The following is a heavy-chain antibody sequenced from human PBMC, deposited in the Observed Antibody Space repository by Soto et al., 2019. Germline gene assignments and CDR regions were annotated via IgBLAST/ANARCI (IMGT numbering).Heavy chain of an antibody. D-gene: IGHD4-4*01. CDR2: ISYDGSNK. V-gene: IGHV3-30*18. Sequence: QVQLVESGGSVVQPGRSLRLSCAASGFTFSSYGMHWVRQAPGKGLEWVAVISYDGSNKYYADSVKGRFTISRDNSKNTLYLQMNSLRAEDTAVYYCAKGTVTTYYYYYYGMDVWGQGTTVTVSS. CDR3: AKGTVTTYYYYYYGMDV. J-gene: IGHJ6*02. CDR1: GFTFSSYG.